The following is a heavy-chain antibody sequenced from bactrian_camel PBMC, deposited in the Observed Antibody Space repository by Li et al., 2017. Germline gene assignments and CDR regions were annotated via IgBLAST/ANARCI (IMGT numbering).Heavy chain of an antibody. V-gene: IGHV3S1*01. CDR1: GYTFDDNC. Sequence: HVQLVESGGDSVQAGGSLRLSCEASGYTFDDNCVAWLRQVTGKEREGVASIYTGGRSTYYADSVKGRFTISGDNAQNTLYAQMNSLTTEDTAVYYCATVGLCWVPANYWGQGTQVTVS. CDR3: ATVGLCWVPANY. D-gene: IGHD3*01. CDR2: IYTGGRST. J-gene: IGHJ4*01.